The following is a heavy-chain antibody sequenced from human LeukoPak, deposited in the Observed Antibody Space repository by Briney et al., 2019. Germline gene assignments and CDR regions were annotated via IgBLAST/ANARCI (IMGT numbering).Heavy chain of an antibody. J-gene: IGHJ4*02. V-gene: IGHV4-31*03. Sequence: SETLSLTCTVSGGSISSGGYYWSWIRQHPGKGLEWIGYIYYSGSTYYNPSLKSRVTISVDTSKNQFSLKLSSVTAADTAVYYCARDNGSGWINFDYWGQGTLVTVSS. CDR2: IYYSGST. CDR1: GGSISSGGYY. D-gene: IGHD6-19*01. CDR3: ARDNGSGWINFDY.